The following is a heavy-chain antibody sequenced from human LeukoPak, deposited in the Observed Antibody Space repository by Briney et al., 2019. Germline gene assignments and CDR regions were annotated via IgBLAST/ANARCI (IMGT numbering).Heavy chain of an antibody. D-gene: IGHD3-3*01. V-gene: IGHV4-34*01. Sequence: SETLSLTCAVYGGSFSGYYWSWIRQPPGKGLEWIGKINHSGSTNYNPSLKSRVTISVDTSKNQFSLKLSSVTAADTAVYYCARDRAGVFGVVIIDYWGQGTLVTVSS. CDR1: GGSFSGYY. CDR3: ARDRAGVFGVVIIDY. CDR2: INHSGST. J-gene: IGHJ4*02.